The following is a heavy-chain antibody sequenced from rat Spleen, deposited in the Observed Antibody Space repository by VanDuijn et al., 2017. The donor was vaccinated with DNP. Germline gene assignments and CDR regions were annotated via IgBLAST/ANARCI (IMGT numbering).Heavy chain of an antibody. J-gene: IGHJ1*01. Sequence: EVQLVESGGGLVQPGRSLKLSCVASGFTFSDYYMAWVRQAPTKGLEWVATISYDGSSTYYRDSVKGRFTISRDNAKSTLYLQMDSLRSEDTATYYCAREATEALYWYFDFWGPGTMVTVSS. D-gene: IGHD1-11*01. V-gene: IGHV5-29*01. CDR1: GFTFSDYY. CDR2: ISYDGSST. CDR3: AREATEALYWYFDF.